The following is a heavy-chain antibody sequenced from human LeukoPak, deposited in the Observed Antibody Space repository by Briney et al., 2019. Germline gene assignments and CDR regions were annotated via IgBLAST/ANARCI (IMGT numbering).Heavy chain of an antibody. CDR2: INSDGSST. V-gene: IGHV3-74*01. J-gene: IGHJ4*02. CDR1: GFTFSSYW. Sequence: PGGSLRLSCAASGFTFSSYWMYWVRQAPGKGLVWVSRINSDGSSTSYADSVKGRFTISRGNAKNTLYLQMNSLRAEDTAVYYCARCSGSRNTVDYWGQGTLVTVSS. D-gene: IGHD1-26*01. CDR3: ARCSGSRNTVDY.